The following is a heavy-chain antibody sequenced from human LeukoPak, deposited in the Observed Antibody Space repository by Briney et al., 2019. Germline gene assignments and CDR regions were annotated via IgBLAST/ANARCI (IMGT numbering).Heavy chain of an antibody. CDR2: ISYSGST. CDR3: ARTLQSFHGLRSWGAFDI. D-gene: IGHD3-10*01. V-gene: IGHV4-59*01. J-gene: IGHJ3*02. Sequence: PSETLSLTCTVSDDSISSYYWSWLRQPPGKGLEWIGYISYSGSTNYTPSLKRRVTISVDTSRNQFSLKLTSVTAAETAVYHCARTLQSFHGLRSWGAFDIWGQGTMVSVSS. CDR1: DDSISSYY.